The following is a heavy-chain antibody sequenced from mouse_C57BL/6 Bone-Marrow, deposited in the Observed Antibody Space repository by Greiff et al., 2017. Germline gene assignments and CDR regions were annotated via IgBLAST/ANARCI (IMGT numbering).Heavy chain of an antibody. J-gene: IGHJ2*01. D-gene: IGHD1-1*01. Sequence: VQLQQSGAELVKPGASVKLSCTASGFNIKDYYMHWVKQRPEQGLEWIGKIDPEDGETKYAAKFQGKATITADKSSNTAYLQLSRLTSVDTAVYYCARWGYYYGSSYYFDYWGQGTTLTVSS. V-gene: IGHV14-2*01. CDR1: GFNIKDYY. CDR2: IDPEDGET. CDR3: ARWGYYYGSSYYFDY.